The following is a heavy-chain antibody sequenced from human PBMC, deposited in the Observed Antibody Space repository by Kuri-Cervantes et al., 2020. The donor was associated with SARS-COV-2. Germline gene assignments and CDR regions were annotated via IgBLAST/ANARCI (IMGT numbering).Heavy chain of an antibody. V-gene: IGHV4-34*01. CDR3: ARKVEMATISH. D-gene: IGHD5-24*01. J-gene: IGHJ4*02. CDR2: INHSGST. Sequence: CAVYGGSFSGYYWSWIRQPPGKGLEWIGEINHSGSTNYNPSLKSRVTISVDTSKNQFSLKLSSVTAADTAVYYCARKVEMATISHWGQGTLVTVSS. CDR1: GGSFSGYY.